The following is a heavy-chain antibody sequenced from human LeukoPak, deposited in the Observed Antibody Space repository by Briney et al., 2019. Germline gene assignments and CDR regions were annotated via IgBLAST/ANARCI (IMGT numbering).Heavy chain of an antibody. V-gene: IGHV1-2*02. D-gene: IGHD6-19*01. Sequence: ASVKVSCKASGYTFTGYYMHWVRQAPGQGLEWMGWINPNSSGTNYAQKFQGRVTMTRDTSISTAYMELSRLRSDDTAVYYCARDLEWLVLDAFDIWGQGTMVTVSS. CDR3: ARDLEWLVLDAFDI. CDR2: INPNSSGT. J-gene: IGHJ3*02. CDR1: GYTFTGYY.